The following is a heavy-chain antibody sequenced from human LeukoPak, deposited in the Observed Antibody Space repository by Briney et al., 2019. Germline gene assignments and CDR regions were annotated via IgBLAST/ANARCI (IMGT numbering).Heavy chain of an antibody. CDR1: GGSISSGGYY. V-gene: IGHV4-31*03. Sequence: PSQTLSLTCTVSGGSISSGGYYWSWIRQHPGKGLEWIGYIYYSGSTYYNPSLKSRVTISVDTSKNQFSLKLSSVTAADTAVYYCARSRAVAGPIDYWGQGTLVTVS. CDR2: IYYSGST. J-gene: IGHJ4*02. CDR3: ARSRAVAGPIDY. D-gene: IGHD6-19*01.